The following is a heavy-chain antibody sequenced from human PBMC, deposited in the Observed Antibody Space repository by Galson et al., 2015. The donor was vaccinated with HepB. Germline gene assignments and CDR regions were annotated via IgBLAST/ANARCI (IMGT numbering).Heavy chain of an antibody. D-gene: IGHD3-10*01. J-gene: IGHJ4*02. Sequence: DSVEGRFTISRDDAKNSLYLQMNSLRAEDTAVYYCARDYGRFDSWGQGTLVTVSS. CDR3: ARDYGRFDS. V-gene: IGHV3-7*01.